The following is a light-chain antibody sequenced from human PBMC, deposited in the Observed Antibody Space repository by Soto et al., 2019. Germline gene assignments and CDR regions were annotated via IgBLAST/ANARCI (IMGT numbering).Light chain of an antibody. V-gene: IGKV3-20*01. J-gene: IGKJ1*01. Sequence: EIVLTQSPGTLSLSPGERATLSCRASQGVSGSYLAWYQQKPGQAPRLLIYGSSSRATGIPDRFSGSGSGTDFTLTISRLEPEDFAVYYCQQYGSSAWTFGQGTKVEIK. CDR1: QGVSGSY. CDR3: QQYGSSAWT. CDR2: GSS.